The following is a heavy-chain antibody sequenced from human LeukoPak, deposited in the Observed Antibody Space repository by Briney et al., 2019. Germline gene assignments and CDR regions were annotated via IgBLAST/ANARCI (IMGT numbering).Heavy chain of an antibody. CDR3: ARDLLNGDYLDY. V-gene: IGHV1-2*02. Sequence: ASVKVSCKASGYTFTGYYMHWVRQAPGQGLEWMGWINPNSGGTNYAQKFQGRVTMTRDTSISTAYMELSRLRSDDTAVCYCARDLLNGDYLDYWGQGTLVTVSS. J-gene: IGHJ4*02. D-gene: IGHD4-17*01. CDR1: GYTFTGYY. CDR2: INPNSGGT.